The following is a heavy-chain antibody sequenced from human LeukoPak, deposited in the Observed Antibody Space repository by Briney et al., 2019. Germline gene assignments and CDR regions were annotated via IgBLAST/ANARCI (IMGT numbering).Heavy chain of an antibody. CDR1: GYTFTSYG. J-gene: IGHJ5*02. Sequence: ASVKVSCKASGYTFTSYGISWVRQAPGQGLEWMGWISAYNGNTNYAQKLQGRVTMTTDTSTSTAYMELRSLRSDDTAMYYCARAGDWEPLRSLFGWFDPWGQGTLVTVSS. D-gene: IGHD1-26*01. CDR2: ISAYNGNT. CDR3: ARAGDWEPLRSLFGWFDP. V-gene: IGHV1-18*01.